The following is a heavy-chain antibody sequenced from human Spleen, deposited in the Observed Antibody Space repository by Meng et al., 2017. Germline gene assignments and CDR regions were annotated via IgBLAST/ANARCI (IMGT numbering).Heavy chain of an antibody. CDR2: INPKSGDT. J-gene: IGHJ4*02. CDR3: ARDEDISAAGKLFGDY. Sequence: QGPLVQSGAEVKKPGASVKVSCKPSGYNFPDYWLHWVRRAPGQGLEWMGRINPKSGDTHYAQKFQARVTMTGDTSISTAYMELSGLRSDDTAMYYCARDEDISAAGKLFGDYWGQGTLVTVSS. D-gene: IGHD6-25*01. V-gene: IGHV1-2*06. CDR1: GYNFPDYW.